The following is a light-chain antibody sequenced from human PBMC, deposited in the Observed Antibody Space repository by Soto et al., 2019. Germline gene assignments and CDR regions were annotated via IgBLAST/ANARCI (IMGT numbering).Light chain of an antibody. CDR2: PEGSGSY. CDR3: ETWDSNTHV. J-gene: IGLJ3*02. Sequence: QSVLTQSSSASASPGSSVKLTCTLSSGHSSYIIAWHQQQPGKAPRYLMKPEGSGSYNKGSGVPDRFSGSSSGADRYLTISNLQLEDEADYYCETWDSNTHVFGGGTKLTVL. CDR1: SGHSSYI. V-gene: IGLV4-60*02.